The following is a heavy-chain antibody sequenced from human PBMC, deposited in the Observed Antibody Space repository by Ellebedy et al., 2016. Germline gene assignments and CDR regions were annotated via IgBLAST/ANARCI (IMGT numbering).Heavy chain of an antibody. V-gene: IGHV1-18*01. D-gene: IGHD1-26*01. CDR3: ARDLGIVGATEGDY. Sequence: ASVKVSXXPSGYTFTDNYIHWVRQAPGQGLEWMGWISAYNGNTNYAQKLQGRVTMTTDTSTSTAYMELRSLRSDDTAVYYCARDLGIVGATEGDYWGQGTLVTVSS. CDR2: ISAYNGNT. J-gene: IGHJ4*02. CDR1: GYTFTDNY.